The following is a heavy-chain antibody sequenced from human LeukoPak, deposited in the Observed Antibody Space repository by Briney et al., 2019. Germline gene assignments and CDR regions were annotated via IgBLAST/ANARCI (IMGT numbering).Heavy chain of an antibody. D-gene: IGHD6-13*01. CDR2: INHSGST. J-gene: IGHJ4*02. CDR1: GGSFSGYY. Sequence: SETLSLTCAVYGGSFSGYYWSWIRQPPGKGLEWIGEINHSGSTNYNPSLKSRVTISVDTSKNQFSLKLSSVTAADTAVYYCARDRRRIATAGTKYYYRGQGTLVNVP. CDR3: ARDRRRIATAGTKYYY. V-gene: IGHV4-34*01.